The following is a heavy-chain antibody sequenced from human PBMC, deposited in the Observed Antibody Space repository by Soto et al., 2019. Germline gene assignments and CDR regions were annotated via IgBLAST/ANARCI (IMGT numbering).Heavy chain of an antibody. CDR2: ISYDGSNK. J-gene: IGHJ6*02. Sequence: GGSLRLSCAASGFTFSSYWMSWVRQAPGKGLEWVAVISYDGSNKYYADSVKGRFTISRDNSKNTLYLQMNSLRAEDTAVYYCAKDDEYCTNGVCPIDYYYYGMDVWGQGTTVTVSS. CDR3: AKDDEYCTNGVCPIDYYYYGMDV. D-gene: IGHD2-8*01. V-gene: IGHV3-30*18. CDR1: GFTFSSYW.